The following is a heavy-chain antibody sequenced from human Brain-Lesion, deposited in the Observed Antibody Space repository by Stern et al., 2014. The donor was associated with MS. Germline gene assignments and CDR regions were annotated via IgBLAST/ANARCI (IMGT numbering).Heavy chain of an antibody. Sequence: QLVESGAEVKKPGASGKVSCKASGYTFTGYYMYWVRQAPGQGLAWLGVINPNSGGTHYAQKVQGRVTMTRDTSITTAYMELSRLRSDDTAVYYCARGYYGSGRPQKGMDVWGQGTTVTVSS. J-gene: IGHJ6*02. CDR1: GYTFTGYY. D-gene: IGHD3-10*01. CDR3: ARGYYGSGRPQKGMDV. CDR2: INPNSGGT. V-gene: IGHV1-2*02.